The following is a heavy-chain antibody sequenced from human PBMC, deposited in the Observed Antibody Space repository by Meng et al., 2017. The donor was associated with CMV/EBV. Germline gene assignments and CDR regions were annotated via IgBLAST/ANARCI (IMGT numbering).Heavy chain of an antibody. Sequence: SETLSLTCAVYGGSFSGYYWSWIRQPPGKGLEWIGEINHRGSTNYNPSLKSRVTISVDTSKNQFSLKLSSVTAADTAVYYCARGGRIVVVPAAISRTRNNWFDPWGQGTLVTVSS. CDR3: ARGGRIVVVPAAISRTRNNWFDP. V-gene: IGHV4-34*01. D-gene: IGHD2-2*02. CDR1: GGSFSGYY. J-gene: IGHJ5*02. CDR2: INHRGST.